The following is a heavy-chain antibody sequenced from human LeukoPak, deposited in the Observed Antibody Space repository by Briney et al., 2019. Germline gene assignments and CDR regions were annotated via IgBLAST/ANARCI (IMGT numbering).Heavy chain of an antibody. Sequence: GGSLRLSCAASGFTFNNYNMNWLRQAPGKGLEWVSYISSSSSTIYYADSVKGRFTISRDNAKNSLYLQMNSLRAEDTAVYYCARVGSSWYSNYWGQGTLVTFSS. CDR2: ISSSSSTI. V-gene: IGHV3-48*04. CDR3: ARVGSSWYSNY. J-gene: IGHJ4*02. D-gene: IGHD6-13*01. CDR1: GFTFNNYN.